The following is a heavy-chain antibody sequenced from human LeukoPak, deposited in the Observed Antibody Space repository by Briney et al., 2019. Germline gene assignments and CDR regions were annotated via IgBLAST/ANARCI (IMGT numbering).Heavy chain of an antibody. CDR3: ARLDYVDTAEGFDP. Sequence: SETLSLTCAVYGGSFSGYYWSWIRQPPGKGLEWIGEINHSGSTNYNPSLKSRVTISVDTSKNQFSLKLSSVTAADTAVYYCARLDYVDTAEGFDPWGQGTLVTVSS. V-gene: IGHV4-34*01. D-gene: IGHD5-18*01. CDR1: GGSFSGYY. J-gene: IGHJ5*02. CDR2: INHSGST.